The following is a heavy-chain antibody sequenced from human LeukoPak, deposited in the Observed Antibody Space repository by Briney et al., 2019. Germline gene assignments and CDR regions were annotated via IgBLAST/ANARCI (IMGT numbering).Heavy chain of an antibody. Sequence: GSSVKVSCKASGGSFSSYVISWVREAPGQGLEWMGRIIPILGIANYAQKFQGRVTITADKSTSTAYMELSSLRSEDTAVYYCASPLADYYGSRDYYDYWSQGTLVTVSS. CDR3: ASPLADYYGSRDYYDY. CDR1: GGSFSSYV. J-gene: IGHJ4*02. D-gene: IGHD3-22*01. V-gene: IGHV1-69*04. CDR2: IIPILGIA.